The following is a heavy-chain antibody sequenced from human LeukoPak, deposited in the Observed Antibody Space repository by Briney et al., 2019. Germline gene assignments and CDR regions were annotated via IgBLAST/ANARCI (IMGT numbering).Heavy chain of an antibody. Sequence: GGSLRLSCAASGFTFSSYAMSWVRQAPGKGLEWVSAISSSSSYIYYADSVKGRFTISRDNAKNSLYLQMNSLRAEDTAVYYCARDGHKYCSSTSCPFDYWGQGTLVTVSS. CDR3: ARDGHKYCSSTSCPFDY. CDR2: ISSSSSYI. V-gene: IGHV3-21*01. J-gene: IGHJ4*02. D-gene: IGHD2-2*01. CDR1: GFTFSSYA.